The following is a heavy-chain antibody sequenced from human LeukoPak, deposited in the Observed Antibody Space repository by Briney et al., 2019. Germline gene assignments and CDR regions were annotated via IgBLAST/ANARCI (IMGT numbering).Heavy chain of an antibody. CDR3: AKPVIPSAYQGTYYMDV. J-gene: IGHJ6*03. CDR2: IRHDESKT. Sequence: GGSLRLSCAASGLIFSSYGMHWVRQAPGEGLEWVAYIRHDESKTFYADSVKRRFTISRDNSKNTLYLQMHSLRAEDTALYYCAKPVIPSAYQGTYYMDVWGKGTTVTVSS. D-gene: IGHD3-16*01. V-gene: IGHV3-30*02. CDR1: GLIFSSYG.